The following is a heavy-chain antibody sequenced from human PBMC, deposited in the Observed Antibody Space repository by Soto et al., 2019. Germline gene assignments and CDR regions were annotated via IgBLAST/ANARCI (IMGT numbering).Heavy chain of an antibody. Sequence: SETLSLTCDVSSGSITTSVLWTWVRQFPGKGLELIGEIAHAGHTNYNPSLSGRVTMSVDLSNSQFSLNVASVTAADTAVYFCVGGRAYDYWGQGTLVTVSS. CDR3: VGGRAYDY. V-gene: IGHV4-4*02. D-gene: IGHD1-26*01. CDR1: SGSITTSVL. CDR2: IAHAGHT. J-gene: IGHJ4*02.